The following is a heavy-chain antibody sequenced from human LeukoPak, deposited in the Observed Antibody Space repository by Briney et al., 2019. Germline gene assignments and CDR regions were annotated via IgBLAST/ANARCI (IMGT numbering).Heavy chain of an antibody. D-gene: IGHD3-22*01. Sequence: GGSLRLSCAASGFTFSCYAMSWVRQAPGEGLEWGSAMSGSGGSIYYAAPVKGPLTISRDNSKNTLYLQMNSLRGEDTAVYYCASYDSSGYYYVPLDYWGQGTLVTVSS. CDR2: MSGSGGSI. CDR3: ASYDSSGYYYVPLDY. J-gene: IGHJ4*02. V-gene: IGHV3-23*01. CDR1: GFTFSCYA.